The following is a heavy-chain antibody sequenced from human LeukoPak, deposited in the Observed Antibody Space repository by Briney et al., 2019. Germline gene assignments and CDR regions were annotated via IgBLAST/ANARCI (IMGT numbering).Heavy chain of an antibody. V-gene: IGHV1-69*13. J-gene: IGHJ4*02. D-gene: IGHD2-2*01. CDR3: ARTLNYCSSTSCTWDPVGY. CDR1: GGTFSSYA. Sequence: ASVKVSCKASGGTFSSYAIIWVRQAPGQGLEWMGGIIPIFGTANYAQKFQGRVTITADESTSTAYMELSSLRSEDTAVYYCARTLNYCSSTSCTWDPVGYWGQGTLVTVSS. CDR2: IIPIFGTA.